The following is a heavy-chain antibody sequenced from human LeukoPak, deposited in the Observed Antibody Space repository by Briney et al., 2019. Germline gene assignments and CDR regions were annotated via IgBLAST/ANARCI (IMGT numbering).Heavy chain of an antibody. Sequence: GGSQRLSCAASGFTFNNYVMSWIRQAPGKGLEWASAIGGSGDATYYADSVKGRFTISRDNSRNTLYLQMNSLRAEDMAIYYCAKGSRDSRPYYFDFWGLGTLVTVSS. CDR3: AKGSRDSRPYYFDF. D-gene: IGHD3-3*01. J-gene: IGHJ4*02. CDR2: IGGSGDAT. V-gene: IGHV3-23*01. CDR1: GFTFNNYV.